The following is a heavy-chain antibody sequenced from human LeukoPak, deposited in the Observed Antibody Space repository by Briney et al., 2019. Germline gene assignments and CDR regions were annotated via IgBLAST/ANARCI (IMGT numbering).Heavy chain of an antibody. Sequence: GASLRLSWAASGFTLDNVGMGSVRHTARTGLEWVSLARGNCVKTYHAPSVKDRLPISTDNSENSLYLQMNSLRTEDTALYFCTKDSSSLWYFDFWGQGALVTVSS. J-gene: IGHJ4*02. V-gene: IGHV3-43*02. CDR1: GFTLDNVG. CDR2: ARGNCVKT. D-gene: IGHD6-13*01. CDR3: TKDSSSLWYFDF.